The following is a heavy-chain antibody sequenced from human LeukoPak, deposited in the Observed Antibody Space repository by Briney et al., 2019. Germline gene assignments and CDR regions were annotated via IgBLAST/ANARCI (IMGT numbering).Heavy chain of an antibody. Sequence: GGSLRLSCAASGFTFSSYGMHWVRQAPGKGLEWVAFIRYDGSNKYYADSVKGRFTISRDNSKNTLYLQMNSLRAEDTAVYYCAKDRSSLLWFGECFDYWGQGTLVTVSS. CDR2: IRYDGSNK. D-gene: IGHD3-10*01. CDR1: GFTFSSYG. CDR3: AKDRSSLLWFGECFDY. J-gene: IGHJ4*02. V-gene: IGHV3-30*02.